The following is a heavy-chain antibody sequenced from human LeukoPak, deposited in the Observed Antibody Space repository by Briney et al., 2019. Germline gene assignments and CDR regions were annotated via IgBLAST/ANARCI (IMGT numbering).Heavy chain of an antibody. V-gene: IGHV3-30*18. Sequence: GGSLRLSCAASGFTFSTYAMHWVRQAPGKGLEWVAIISYDGGSTSYADSVKGRFTISRDNSKNTLYLQMRSLRTEDTAVYYCAKIEGSSSYYFVYWRQGTLVSVSS. J-gene: IGHJ4*02. CDR2: ISYDGGST. D-gene: IGHD6-6*01. CDR3: AKIEGSSSYYFVY. CDR1: GFTFSTYA.